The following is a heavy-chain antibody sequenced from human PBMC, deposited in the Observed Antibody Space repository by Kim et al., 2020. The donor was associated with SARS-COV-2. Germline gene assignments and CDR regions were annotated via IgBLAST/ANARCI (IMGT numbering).Heavy chain of an antibody. D-gene: IGHD2-15*01. CDR3: AMVVAATDAGVDY. CDR1: GGSISSSSYY. V-gene: IGHV4-39*01. CDR2: IYYSGST. J-gene: IGHJ4*02. Sequence: SETLSLTCTVSGGSISSSSYYWGWIRQPPGKGLEWIGSIYYSGSTYYNPSLKSRVTISVDTSKNQFSLKLSSVTAADTAVYYCAMVVAATDAGVDYWGQGTLVTVSS.